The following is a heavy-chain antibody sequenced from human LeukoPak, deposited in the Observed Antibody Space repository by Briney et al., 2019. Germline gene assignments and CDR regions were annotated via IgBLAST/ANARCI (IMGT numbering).Heavy chain of an antibody. CDR3: ARRLATVRSPFDI. Sequence: GESLQIFCKGSGYSFTTYWISWVRQMPGKGLEWMGMIDPSDSYTNYSPSFQGHVTISADKSISTAYLQWSSLQASDTAMYYCARRLATVRSPFDIWGQGTMVTVSS. CDR1: GYSFTTYW. J-gene: IGHJ3*02. CDR2: IDPSDSYT. V-gene: IGHV5-10-1*01. D-gene: IGHD3-16*01.